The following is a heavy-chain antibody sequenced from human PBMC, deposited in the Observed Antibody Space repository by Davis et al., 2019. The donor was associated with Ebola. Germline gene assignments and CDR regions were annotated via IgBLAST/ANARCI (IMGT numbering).Heavy chain of an antibody. CDR2: INSDGSST. J-gene: IGHJ6*02. Sequence: GESLKISCAASGFTFSSYWMHWVRQAPGKGLVWVSRINSDGSSTSYADSVKGRFTISRDNAKNTLYLQMNSLRAEDTAVYYCAKGAGKYYYYGMDVWGQGTTVTVSS. CDR3: AKGAGKYYYYGMDV. CDR1: GFTFSSYW. V-gene: IGHV3-74*01.